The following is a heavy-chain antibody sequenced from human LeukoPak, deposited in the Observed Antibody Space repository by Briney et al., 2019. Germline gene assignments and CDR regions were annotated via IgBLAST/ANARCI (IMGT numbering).Heavy chain of an antibody. CDR2: IYHSGST. D-gene: IGHD6-13*01. Sequence: SETLSLTCAVYGGSFSGYYWSWIRQPPGKGLEWIGYIYHSGSTYYNPSLKSRVTISVDRSKNQFSLKLSSVTAADTAVYYCARDKLAAGTYWGQGTLVTVSS. J-gene: IGHJ4*02. CDR1: GGSFSGYY. CDR3: ARDKLAAGTY. V-gene: IGHV4-34*01.